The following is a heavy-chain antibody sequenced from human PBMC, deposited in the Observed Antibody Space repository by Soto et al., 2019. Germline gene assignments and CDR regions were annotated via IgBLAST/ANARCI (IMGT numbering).Heavy chain of an antibody. CDR1: GFTFSSYA. J-gene: IGHJ4*02. V-gene: IGHV3-23*01. Sequence: EVQLLESGGGLVQPGGSLRVSCAASGFTFSSYAMSWVRQAPGKGLEWVSAISGSGGSTYYADSVKGRFTISRDNSKNTLYLQMNSLRAEDTAVYYCAKNRQYGLWRDRWGQGTLVTVSS. CDR3: AKNRQYGLWRDR. D-gene: IGHD5-18*01. CDR2: ISGSGGST.